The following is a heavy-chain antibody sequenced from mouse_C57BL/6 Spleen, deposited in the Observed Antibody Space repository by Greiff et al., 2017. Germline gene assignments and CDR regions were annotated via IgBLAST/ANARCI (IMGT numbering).Heavy chain of an antibody. Sequence: EVHLVESGGGLVQPGGSLKLSCAASGFTFSDYYMYWVRQTPEKRLEWVAYISNGGGSTYYPDTVKGRFTISRDNAKNTLYLQMSRLKSEDTAMYYCARGSYDYPFDYWGQGTTLTVSS. CDR3: ARGSYDYPFDY. J-gene: IGHJ2*01. CDR2: ISNGGGST. CDR1: GFTFSDYY. V-gene: IGHV5-12*01. D-gene: IGHD2-4*01.